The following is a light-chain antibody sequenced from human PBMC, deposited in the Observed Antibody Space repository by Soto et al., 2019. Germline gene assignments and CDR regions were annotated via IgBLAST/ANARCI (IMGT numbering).Light chain of an antibody. J-gene: IGKJ4*01. Sequence: EFVLTQSPGTLSLSPGERATLSCRASQTVRNNYLAWYQQKPGQAPRLLIYDASSRATGIPDRFSGSVSGRDFTLTISRLEPEDFVVYYCHQYGASPLTFGGGTKVDIK. CDR1: QTVRNNY. CDR3: HQYGASPLT. V-gene: IGKV3-20*01. CDR2: DAS.